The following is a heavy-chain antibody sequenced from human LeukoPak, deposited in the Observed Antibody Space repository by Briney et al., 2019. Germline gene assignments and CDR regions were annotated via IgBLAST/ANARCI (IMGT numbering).Heavy chain of an antibody. J-gene: IGHJ4*02. Sequence: GRSLRLSCAASGFTFDDYAMHWVRQAPGKGLEWVSGISWNSGSIGYADSVKGRFTISRDNAKNSLYLQMNSLRAEDTALYYCAKVIDYGDSYYFDYWGQGTLVTASS. V-gene: IGHV3-9*01. D-gene: IGHD4-17*01. CDR1: GFTFDDYA. CDR3: AKVIDYGDSYYFDY. CDR2: ISWNSGSI.